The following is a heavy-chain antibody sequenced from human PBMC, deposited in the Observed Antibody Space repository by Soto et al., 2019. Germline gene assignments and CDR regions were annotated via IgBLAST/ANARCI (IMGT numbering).Heavy chain of an antibody. V-gene: IGHV1-3*04. CDR2: INTGNGNT. J-gene: IGHJ5*02. CDR1: GITATTYA. CDR3: ARAISGYVT. D-gene: IGHD5-12*01. Sequence: QVQLVQSGAEVKKPGASVKDACKASGITATTYAIHWVRQAPGQGLEWMGWINTGNGNTRYSQRFLGRVSLTTDIAASAASMALSGLCSEDTAVYYFARAISGYVTWGQGTLITVSS.